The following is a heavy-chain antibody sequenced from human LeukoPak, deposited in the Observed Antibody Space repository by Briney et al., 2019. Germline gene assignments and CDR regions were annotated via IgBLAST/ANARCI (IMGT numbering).Heavy chain of an antibody. CDR1: GGSFSGYY. V-gene: IGHV4-34*01. CDR3: ARAGSGWQVLIEY. Sequence: SETLSLTCALYGGSFSGYYWSWLRQPPGKGLEWIGEINHSGSTNFNPSLKSRVTISVETSKNQCSLKLSSVTAADTAVYYCARAGSGWQVLIEYWGQGTLVTVSS. D-gene: IGHD6-19*01. J-gene: IGHJ4*02. CDR2: INHSGST.